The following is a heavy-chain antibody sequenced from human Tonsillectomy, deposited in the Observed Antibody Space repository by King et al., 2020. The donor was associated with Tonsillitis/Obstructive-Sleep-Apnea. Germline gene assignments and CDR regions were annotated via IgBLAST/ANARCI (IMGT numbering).Heavy chain of an antibody. V-gene: IGHV3-49*04. J-gene: IGHJ3*02. CDR1: GFTFGDYA. CDR2: IRSKDYGGTT. CDR3: TRDVGDYDFWSGYYRNAFDI. D-gene: IGHD3-3*01. Sequence: VQLVESGGGLVQPGRSLRLSCTASGFTFGDYAMSWVRQAPGKGLEWVGFIRSKDYGGTTEYAASVKGRFTISRDDSKSIAYLQMNSLKTEDTAVYYCTRDVGDYDFWSGYYRNAFDIWGQGTMVTVSS.